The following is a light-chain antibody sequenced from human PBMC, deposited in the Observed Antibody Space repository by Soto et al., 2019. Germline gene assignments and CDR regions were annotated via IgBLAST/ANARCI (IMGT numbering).Light chain of an antibody. V-gene: IGKV3-15*01. CDR1: QTLNLN. CDR3: QQYNNWPRT. CDR2: GAS. J-gene: IGKJ1*01. Sequence: DIVLTQSPGTLSLSPGERATLFCRADQTLNLNYLAWYQQKPGQAHRLLIYGASTRATDIPARFSGSGSGTEFTLTISSLQSEDFAVYYCQQYNNWPRTFGQGTKVDIK.